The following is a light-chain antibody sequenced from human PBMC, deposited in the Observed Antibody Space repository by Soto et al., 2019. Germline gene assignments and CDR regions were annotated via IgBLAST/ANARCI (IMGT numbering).Light chain of an antibody. CDR2: AAS. V-gene: IGKV1-39*01. Sequence: DIPMTQSPSSLSVSVGDRVTITCRASQSISSFSNWYQQTPGEAPKLLIYAASTLQSGVPSRFSGSGSGTDFTLTISSLQPEDFATYFCQQNYTIPHTFGQGTKLAIK. CDR3: QQNYTIPHT. J-gene: IGKJ2*01. CDR1: QSISSF.